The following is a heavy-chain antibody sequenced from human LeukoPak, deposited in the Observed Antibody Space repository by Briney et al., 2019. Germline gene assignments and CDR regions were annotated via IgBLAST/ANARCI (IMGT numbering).Heavy chain of an antibody. CDR2: INHSGST. V-gene: IGHV4-34*01. CDR1: GGSFSGYY. CDR3: ARGLIRIAARRAYFDY. D-gene: IGHD6-6*01. Sequence: SETLSLTCAVYGGSFSGYYWSWIRQPPGKGLEWIGEINHSGSTNYNPSLKSRVTISVDTSKNQFSLKLSSVTAADTAVYYCARGLIRIAARRAYFDYWGQGTLVTISS. J-gene: IGHJ4*02.